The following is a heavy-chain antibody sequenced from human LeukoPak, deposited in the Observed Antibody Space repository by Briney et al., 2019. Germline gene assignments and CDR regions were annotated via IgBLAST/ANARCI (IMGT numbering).Heavy chain of an antibody. CDR3: AREPSSAPMVRDI. CDR1: GGSISSGDYY. Sequence: SENLSLTCTVSGGSISSGDYYWSWIRQPPGKGLEWIGYIYYSGSTYYNPSLKSRVTISVDTSKNQFSLKLSSVTAADTAVYYCAREPSSAPMVRDIWGQGTMVTVSS. D-gene: IGHD3-10*01. CDR2: IYYSGST. V-gene: IGHV4-30-4*01. J-gene: IGHJ3*02.